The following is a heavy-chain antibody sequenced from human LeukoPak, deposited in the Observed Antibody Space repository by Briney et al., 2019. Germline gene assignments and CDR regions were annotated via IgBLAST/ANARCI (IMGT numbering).Heavy chain of an antibody. V-gene: IGHV4-34*01. CDR3: ARGRGYSSCWYFDY. CDR1: GGSFSGYY. CDR2: INHSGST. D-gene: IGHD6-19*01. J-gene: IGHJ4*02. Sequence: PSETLSLTCAVYGGSFSGYYWSWIRQPPGKGLEWIGEINHSGSTNYNPSLKSRVTISVDTSKNQFSLKLSSVTAADTAVYYCARGRGYSSCWYFDYWGQGTRVTGSS.